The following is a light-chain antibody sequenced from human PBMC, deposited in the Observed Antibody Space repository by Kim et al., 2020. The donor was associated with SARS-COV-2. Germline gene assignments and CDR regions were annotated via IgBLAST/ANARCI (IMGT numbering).Light chain of an antibody. CDR2: DVS. Sequence: DIQMTQSPSTLSASVGDRVTITCRASQSISYWLAWYQQKPGKAPKVLIYDVSNLKSGVPSRFSGGGSGTEFTFTINSLQPDDFATYYCQQYSSYPYTFGQGTKLEI. J-gene: IGKJ2*01. CDR1: QSISYW. V-gene: IGKV1-5*01. CDR3: QQYSSYPYT.